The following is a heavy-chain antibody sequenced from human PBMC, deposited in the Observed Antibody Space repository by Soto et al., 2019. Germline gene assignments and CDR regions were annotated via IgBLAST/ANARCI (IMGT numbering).Heavy chain of an antibody. J-gene: IGHJ4*02. V-gene: IGHV4-59*01. Sequence: SETLSLTCTVSGGSISSYYWSWIRQPPGKGLEWIGYIYYSGSTNYNPSLKSRVTISVDTSKNQFSLKLSSVTAADTAVYYCARVNYCSGGSCYPSFDYWGQGTLVTVS. CDR3: ARVNYCSGGSCYPSFDY. CDR1: GGSISSYY. CDR2: IYYSGST. D-gene: IGHD2-15*01.